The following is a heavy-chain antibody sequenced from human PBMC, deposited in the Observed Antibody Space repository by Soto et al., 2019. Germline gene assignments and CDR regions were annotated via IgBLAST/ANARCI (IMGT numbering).Heavy chain of an antibody. D-gene: IGHD2-2*02. J-gene: IGHJ6*02. V-gene: IGHV1-3*01. CDR1: GYTFTSYA. Sequence: ASVKVSCKASGYTFTSYAMHWVRQAPGQRLEWMGWINAGNGNTKYSQKFQGRVTITRDTSASTAYMELSSLRSEDTAVYYCAREGPLYCSSTSCYTHRGMDVWGQGTTVTVSS. CDR3: AREGPLYCSSTSCYTHRGMDV. CDR2: INAGNGNT.